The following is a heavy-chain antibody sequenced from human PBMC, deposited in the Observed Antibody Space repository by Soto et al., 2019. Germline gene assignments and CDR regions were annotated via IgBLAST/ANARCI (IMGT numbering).Heavy chain of an antibody. D-gene: IGHD6-13*01. CDR3: AREESEGAAAGTVSVY. CDR1: GGTFSSYA. Sequence: SVKVSCKASGGTFSSYAISWVRQAPGQGLEWMGGIIPIFGTANYAQKFQGRVTITADESTSTAYMVLSSLRSEDTAVYYCAREESEGAAAGTVSVYWGQGTLVTVSS. V-gene: IGHV1-69*13. J-gene: IGHJ4*02. CDR2: IIPIFGTA.